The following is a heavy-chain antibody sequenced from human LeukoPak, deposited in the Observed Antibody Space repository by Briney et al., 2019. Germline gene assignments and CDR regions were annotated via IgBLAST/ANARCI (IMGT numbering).Heavy chain of an antibody. J-gene: IGHJ4*02. CDR1: GFAFSNHA. CDR2: ISSSGIRT. Sequence: GGSLRLSCATSGFAFSNHAMHWVRQAPGRGLEYVSVISSSGIRTYYGSSVKGRFTISRDNTKNTLYLQMGSLRVEDTGVYYCARGALGTSIDYWGQGSLVTVSS. V-gene: IGHV3-64*01. D-gene: IGHD1-14*01. CDR3: ARGALGTSIDY.